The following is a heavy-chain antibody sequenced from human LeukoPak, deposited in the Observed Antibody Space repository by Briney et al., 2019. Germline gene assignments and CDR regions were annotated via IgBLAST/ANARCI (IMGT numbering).Heavy chain of an antibody. Sequence: GGSLRLSCAASGFTFSNAWMSWVRQAPGKGLEWVASIKQGGSDKYYVDSVKGRFTISRDNAKNSLYLQMNSLRAEDTAVYYCARDTSLGDWGQGTLVTVSS. CDR1: GFTFSNAW. CDR3: ARDTSLGD. D-gene: IGHD6-6*01. V-gene: IGHV3-7*01. J-gene: IGHJ4*02. CDR2: IKQGGSDK.